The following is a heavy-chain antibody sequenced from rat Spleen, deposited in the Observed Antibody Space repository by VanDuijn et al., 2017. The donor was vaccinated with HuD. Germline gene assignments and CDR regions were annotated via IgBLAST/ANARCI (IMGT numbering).Heavy chain of an antibody. V-gene: IGHV5-29*01. J-gene: IGHJ2*01. CDR2: TSYDDSST. CDR1: GFTFSDFF. Sequence: EVQLVESDGGLVQPGRSLKLSCAASGFTFSDFFLAWVRQAPTKGLEWVATTSYDDSSTYYRDSVKGRFTISRDNAKSTLYLQMDSLRSEDTATYYCARSNLDYWGQGVMVTVSS. CDR3: ARSNLDY.